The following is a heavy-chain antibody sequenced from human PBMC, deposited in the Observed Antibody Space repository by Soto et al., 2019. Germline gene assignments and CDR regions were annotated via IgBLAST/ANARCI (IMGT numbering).Heavy chain of an antibody. CDR2: IKQDGSDK. J-gene: IGHJ4*02. CDR3: ATSAAAPRDY. V-gene: IGHV3-7*01. D-gene: IGHD6-13*01. Sequence: GGSLRLSCAASGFTFSSYWMSWVRQAPGKGREWVANIKQDGSDKYYVDSGKGRFTISRDNAKNSLYLQMNSLRAEDTAVYYCATSAAAPRDYWGQGTLVTVSS. CDR1: GFTFSSYW.